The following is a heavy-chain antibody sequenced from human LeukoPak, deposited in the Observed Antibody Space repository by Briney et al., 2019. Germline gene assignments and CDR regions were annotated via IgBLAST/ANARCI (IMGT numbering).Heavy chain of an antibody. CDR3: AREPLAGNYYDSSGYFESLDY. CDR1: GYTFTSYG. CDR2: ISAYNGNT. J-gene: IGHJ4*02. V-gene: IGHV1-18*01. Sequence: ASVKVSCKASGYTFTSYGISWMRKAPGQGLEWMGWISAYNGNTNYAQKLQGRVTMTTDTSTSTAYMELSSLRSEDTAVYYCAREPLAGNYYDSSGYFESLDYWGQGTLVTVSS. D-gene: IGHD3-22*01.